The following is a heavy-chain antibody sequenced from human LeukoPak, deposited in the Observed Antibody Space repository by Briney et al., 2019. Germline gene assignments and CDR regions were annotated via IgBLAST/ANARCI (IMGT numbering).Heavy chain of an antibody. V-gene: IGHV3-23*01. CDR1: GFTFSSYG. Sequence: PGGSLRLSCAASGFTFSSYGMSWVRQAPGKGLEWVSAISGSGGSTYYADSVKGRFTISRDNSKNTLYLQMNSLRAEDTAVYYCAKDGYYDFWSGYYDHLDYWGQGTLVTVSS. CDR2: ISGSGGST. CDR3: AKDGYYDFWSGYYDHLDY. J-gene: IGHJ4*02. D-gene: IGHD3-3*01.